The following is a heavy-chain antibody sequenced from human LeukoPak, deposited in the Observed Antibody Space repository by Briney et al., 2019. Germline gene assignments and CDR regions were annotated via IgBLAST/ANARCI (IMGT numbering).Heavy chain of an antibody. CDR2: INTNTGNP. J-gene: IGHJ6*02. CDR1: GYTFTSYA. D-gene: IGHD6-19*01. V-gene: IGHV7-4-1*02. CDR3: AKDRGYSTGNGMDV. Sequence: VASVKVSCKASGYTFTSYAMNWVRQAPGQGLEWMGWINTNTGNPTYAQGFTGRFVFSLDTSVSTAYLQITSLKAEDSAVYYCAKDRGYSTGNGMDVWGQGTTVTVSS.